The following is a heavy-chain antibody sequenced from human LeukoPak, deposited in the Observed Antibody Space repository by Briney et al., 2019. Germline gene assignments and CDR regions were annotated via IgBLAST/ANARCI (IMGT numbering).Heavy chain of an antibody. CDR1: GYTFTGYY. CDR3: ARDINDSSGYYIGY. J-gene: IGHJ4*02. CDR2: INPNSGGT. V-gene: IGHV1-2*02. D-gene: IGHD3-22*01. Sequence: ASVKVSCKASGYTFTGYYMHWVRQAPGQGLEWMGWINPNSGGTNYAQKFQGRVTMTRDTSISTAYMELSKLRSDDTAVYYCARDINDSSGYYIGYWGQGTLVTVSS.